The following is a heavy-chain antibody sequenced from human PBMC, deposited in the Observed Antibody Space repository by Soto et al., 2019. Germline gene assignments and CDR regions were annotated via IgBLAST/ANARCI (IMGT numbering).Heavy chain of an antibody. CDR3: AKDSLWFGELMYANWFDP. D-gene: IGHD3-10*01. Sequence: EVQLLESGGGLVQPGGSLRLSCAASGFTFSSYAMSWVRQAPGKGLEWVSAISGSGGSTYYADSVKGRFTISRDNSKNKLYLQMNSLRAEDTAVYYWAKDSLWFGELMYANWFDPWGQGTLVTVSS. J-gene: IGHJ5*02. V-gene: IGHV3-23*01. CDR1: GFTFSSYA. CDR2: ISGSGGST.